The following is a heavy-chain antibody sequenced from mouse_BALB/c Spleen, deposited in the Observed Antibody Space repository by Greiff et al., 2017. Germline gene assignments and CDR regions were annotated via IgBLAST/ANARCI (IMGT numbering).Heavy chain of an antibody. V-gene: IGHV3-2*02. CDR2: ISYSGST. J-gene: IGHJ1*01. CDR1: GYSITSDYA. CDR3: ARSRYYGSFYWYFDV. Sequence: EVKLMESGPGLVKPSQSLSLTCTVTGYSITSDYAWNWIRQFPGNKLEWMGYISYSGSTSYNPSLKSRISITRDTSKNQFFLQLNSVTTEDTATYYCARSRYYGSFYWYFDVWGAGTTVTVSS. D-gene: IGHD1-1*01.